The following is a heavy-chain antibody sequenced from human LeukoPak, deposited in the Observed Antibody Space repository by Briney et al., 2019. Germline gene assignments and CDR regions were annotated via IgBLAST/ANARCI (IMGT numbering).Heavy chain of an antibody. J-gene: IGHJ3*02. CDR3: ARDSSGWTIEAFDI. V-gene: IGHV4-31*03. CDR1: GGSISSGGYY. D-gene: IGHD6-19*01. CDR2: IYYSGST. Sequence: TLSLTCTVSGGSISSGGYYWSWIRQHPGKGLEWIGYIYYSGSTYYNPSLKSRVTISVDTSKNQFSLKLSSVTAADTAVYYCARDSSGWTIEAFDIWGQGTMVTVSS.